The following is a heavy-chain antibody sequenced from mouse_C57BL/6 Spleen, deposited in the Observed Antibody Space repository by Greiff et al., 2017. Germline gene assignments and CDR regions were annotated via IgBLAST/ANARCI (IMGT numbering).Heavy chain of an antibody. CDR2: IHPNSGST. V-gene: IGHV1-64*01. CDR1: GYTFTSYW. Sequence: VKLVESGAELVKPGASVKLSCKASGYTFTSYWMHWVKQRPGQGLEWIGMIHPNSGSTNYNEKFKSKATLTVDKSSSTAYMQLSSLTSEDSAVYYCASWDDFDYWGQGTTLTVSS. D-gene: IGHD4-1*01. J-gene: IGHJ2*01. CDR3: ASWDDFDY.